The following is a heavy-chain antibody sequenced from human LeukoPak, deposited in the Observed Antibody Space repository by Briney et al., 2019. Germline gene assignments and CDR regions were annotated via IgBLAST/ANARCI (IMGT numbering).Heavy chain of an antibody. D-gene: IGHD5-12*01. Sequence: GALKLSCAASGFTFSTYSMNWVRQAPGKGLEWVSSISSGSRYVYYADSVKGRFTISRDNAKNSLYLQMNSLRAEDTAVYYCAKMGRGYSGYDRWVYFDYWGQGTLVTVSS. CDR2: ISSGSRYV. CDR3: AKMGRGYSGYDRWVYFDY. V-gene: IGHV3-21*04. CDR1: GFTFSTYS. J-gene: IGHJ4*02.